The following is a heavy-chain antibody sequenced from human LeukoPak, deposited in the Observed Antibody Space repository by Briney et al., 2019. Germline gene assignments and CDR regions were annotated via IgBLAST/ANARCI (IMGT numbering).Heavy chain of an antibody. CDR2: IIPIIGTA. V-gene: IGHV1-69*01. CDR3: ARVPMGSSSSRRVGFDY. CDR1: GDTFGSYA. J-gene: IGHJ4*02. Sequence: SVKVSCKASGDTFGSYAISWVRQAPGQGLEWMGGIIPIIGTANYAQKFQGRVTMTADESTSTAYMELSSLRSDDTAVYYCARVPMGSSSSRRVGFDYWGQGTLVTVSS. D-gene: IGHD6-6*01.